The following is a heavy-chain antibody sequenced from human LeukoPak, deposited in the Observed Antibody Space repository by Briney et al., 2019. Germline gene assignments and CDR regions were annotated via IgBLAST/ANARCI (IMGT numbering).Heavy chain of an antibody. CDR1: GFTVSSNY. V-gene: IGHV3-53*05. D-gene: IGHD2-15*01. Sequence: GGSLRLSCAASGFTVSSNYMSWVRQAPGKGLEWVSVIYSGGSTYYADSVKGRFTISRDNSKNTLYLQMNSLRAEDTAVYYCARDVGYCSGGSCPNWFDPWGQGTLVTVSS. CDR3: ARDVGYCSGGSCPNWFDP. CDR2: IYSGGST. J-gene: IGHJ5*02.